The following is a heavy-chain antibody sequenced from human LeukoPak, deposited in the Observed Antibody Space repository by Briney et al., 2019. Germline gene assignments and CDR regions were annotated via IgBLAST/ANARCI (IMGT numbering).Heavy chain of an antibody. D-gene: IGHD5-18*01. J-gene: IGHJ6*02. CDR1: GGSISSSNW. V-gene: IGHV4-4*02. CDR2: IYHSGST. CDR3: ARGYSYGRLGYGMDV. Sequence: SETLSLTCAVSGGSISSSNWWSWVRQPPGKGLEWIGEIYHSGSTNYNPSLKSRVTISVDRSKNQFSLKLSSVTAADTAVYYCARGYSYGRLGYGMDVWGQGTTVTVSS.